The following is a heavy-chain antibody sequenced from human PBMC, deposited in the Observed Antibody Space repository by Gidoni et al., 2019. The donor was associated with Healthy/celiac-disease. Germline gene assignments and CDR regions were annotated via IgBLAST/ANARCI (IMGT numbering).Heavy chain of an antibody. Sequence: QLQLQESGPGLVKPSETLSLTCTVSGGSISSSSYYWGWIRQPPGKGLEWIGSIYYSGSTYYNPSLKSRVTISVDTSKNQFSLKLSSVTAADTAVYYCASRPTLWFGELLYAFDIWGQGTMVTVFS. CDR1: GGSISSSSYY. J-gene: IGHJ3*02. CDR2: IYYSGST. V-gene: IGHV4-39*01. D-gene: IGHD3-10*01. CDR3: ASRPTLWFGELLYAFDI.